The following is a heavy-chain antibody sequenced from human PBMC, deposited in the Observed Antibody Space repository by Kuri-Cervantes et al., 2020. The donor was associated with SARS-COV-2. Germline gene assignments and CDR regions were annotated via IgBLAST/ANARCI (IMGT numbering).Heavy chain of an antibody. CDR1: GFTFSDYS. CDR3: ARERYYSGHYGMDV. D-gene: IGHD3-10*01. CDR2: IGSSSTI. Sequence: GESLKISCAASGFTFSDYSMNWVRQAPGKGLEWVSYIGSSSTIYYADSMKGRFTISRDNAKNSLSLQMNSLRAGDTAVYYCARERYYSGHYGMDVWGQGTTVTVSS. V-gene: IGHV3-48*01. J-gene: IGHJ6*02.